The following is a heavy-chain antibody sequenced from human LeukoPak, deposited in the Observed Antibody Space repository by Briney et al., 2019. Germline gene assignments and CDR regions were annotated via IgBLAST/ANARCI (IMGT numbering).Heavy chain of an antibody. CDR1: GYTFTGYN. CDR2: INPNSGGT. J-gene: IGHJ5*02. D-gene: IGHD3-10*01. Sequence: ASVKVSCKASGYTFTGYNMHWVRQAPGQGLEWMGWINPNSGGTNYAQKFQGRVTMTRDTSISTAYMELSRLRSDDTAVYYCARATWGVDNWFDPWGQGTLVTVSS. V-gene: IGHV1-2*02. CDR3: ARATWGVDNWFDP.